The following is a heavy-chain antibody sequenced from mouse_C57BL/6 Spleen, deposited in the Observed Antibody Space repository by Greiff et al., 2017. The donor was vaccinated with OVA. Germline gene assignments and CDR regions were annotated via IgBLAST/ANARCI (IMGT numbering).Heavy chain of an antibody. CDR1: GFTFNTYA. D-gene: IGHD1-1*01. V-gene: IGHV10-3*01. CDR2: IRSKSSNYAT. Sequence: EVMLVESGGGLVQPKGSLKLSCAASGFTFNTYAMHWVRQAPGKGLEWVARIRSKSSNYATYYADSVKDRFTISRDDSQSMLYLQMNNLKTEDTAMYYCVRETHYYGSSYGAMDYWGQGTSVTVSS. J-gene: IGHJ4*01. CDR3: VRETHYYGSSYGAMDY.